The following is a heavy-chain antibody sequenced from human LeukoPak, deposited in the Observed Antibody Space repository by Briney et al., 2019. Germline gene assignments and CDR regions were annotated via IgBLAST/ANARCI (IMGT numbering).Heavy chain of an antibody. CDR1: GGSISSYY. D-gene: IGHD1-26*01. V-gene: IGHV4-59*01. J-gene: IGHJ6*03. Sequence: SETLSLTCTVSGGSISSYYWSWIRQPPGKGMEWIGYIYYSGSTNYNPSLKSRVTISVDTSKNQFSLKLSSVTAADTAVYYCARVCGSYNLGWGYYYYYYMDVWGKGTTVTISS. CDR3: ARVCGSYNLGWGYYYYYYMDV. CDR2: IYYSGST.